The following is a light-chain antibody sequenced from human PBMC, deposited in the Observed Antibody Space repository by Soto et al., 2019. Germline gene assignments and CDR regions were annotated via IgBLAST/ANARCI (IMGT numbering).Light chain of an antibody. Sequence: QSVLTQSPSASGTPGQRVSISCSGSTSNIGTNTVSWYQHVPGTAPKLLIYSNDQRPSAVPGRFSGSKSGTSASLSISGLLSEDEADYYCATWDDSLNVVFVGGTQLTVL. J-gene: IGLJ2*01. CDR1: TSNIGTNT. V-gene: IGLV1-44*01. CDR2: SND. CDR3: ATWDDSLNVV.